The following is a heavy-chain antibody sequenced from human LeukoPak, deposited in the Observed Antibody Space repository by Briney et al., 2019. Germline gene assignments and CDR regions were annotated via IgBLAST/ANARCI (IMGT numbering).Heavy chain of an antibody. J-gene: IGHJ4*02. CDR1: GGSFSGYY. V-gene: IGHV4-34*01. Sequence: SETLSLTCAVYGGSFSGYYWSWIRQPPGKGLEWIGEINHSGSTNYNPSLKSRVTISVDTSKNQFSLKLSSVTAADTAVYYCAREWCDSSSPCYFDYWGQGTLVTVSS. CDR3: AREWCDSSSPCYFDY. D-gene: IGHD3-22*01. CDR2: INHSGST.